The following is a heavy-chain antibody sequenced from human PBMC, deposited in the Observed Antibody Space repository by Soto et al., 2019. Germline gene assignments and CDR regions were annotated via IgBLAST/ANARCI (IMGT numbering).Heavy chain of an antibody. V-gene: IGHV3-23*01. CDR2: ISGRGDAT. D-gene: IGHD3-9*01. Sequence: GSLRLSCAASGFSFSRYLMTWVRQTPGQGLEWVSSISGRGDATYYADSVKGRFTISRDNSKNTLFLQMNSLGADDTAVYYWAKDPILTTPPSFDPWGQGTLVTVSS. CDR1: GFSFSRYL. J-gene: IGHJ5*02. CDR3: AKDPILTTPPSFDP.